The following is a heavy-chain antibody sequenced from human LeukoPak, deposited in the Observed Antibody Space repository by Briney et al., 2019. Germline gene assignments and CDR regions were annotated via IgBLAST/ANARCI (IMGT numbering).Heavy chain of an antibody. V-gene: IGHV1-18*01. CDR1: GYTFTSYG. CDR2: ISAYNGNT. J-gene: IGHJ4*02. D-gene: IGHD2-2*01. Sequence: ASVKVSCKASGYTFTSYGISWVRQAPGQGLEWMGWISAYNGNTNYAQKFQGRVTITRDTSASTAYMELSSLRSEDTAVYYCARGPYCSSTSCYGLFAYWGQGTLVTVSS. CDR3: ARGPYCSSTSCYGLFAY.